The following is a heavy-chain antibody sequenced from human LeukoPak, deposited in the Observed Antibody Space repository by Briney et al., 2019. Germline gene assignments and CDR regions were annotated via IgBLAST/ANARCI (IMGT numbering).Heavy chain of an antibody. J-gene: IGHJ4*02. V-gene: IGHV3-23*01. CDR2: ISGIGGST. CDR1: GFTFSSYA. CDR3: AKDEGDIVVVPAAPRPDY. Sequence: GGSLRLSCAASGFTFSSYAMSWVRQAPGKGLEWVSAISGIGGSTYYADSVKGRFTISRDNSKNTLYLQMNSLRAEDTAVYYCAKDEGDIVVVPAAPRPDYWGQGTLVTVSS. D-gene: IGHD2-2*01.